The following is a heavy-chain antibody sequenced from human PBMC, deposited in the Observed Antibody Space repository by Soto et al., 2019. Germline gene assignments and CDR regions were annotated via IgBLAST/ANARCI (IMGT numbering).Heavy chain of an antibody. CDR2: IKQDGSEK. Sequence: EVQLVESGGDLVQPGGSLRLSCAASGFAFSGNWMSWVRQAPGKGLEGVANIKQDGSEKYYVDSVKGRFTISRDNAKNSLYLQMNSLRVEDTAVYYCARATSVAAYWGQGTLVTVSS. J-gene: IGHJ4*02. V-gene: IGHV3-7*01. CDR3: ARATSVAAY. D-gene: IGHD6-19*01. CDR1: GFAFSGNW.